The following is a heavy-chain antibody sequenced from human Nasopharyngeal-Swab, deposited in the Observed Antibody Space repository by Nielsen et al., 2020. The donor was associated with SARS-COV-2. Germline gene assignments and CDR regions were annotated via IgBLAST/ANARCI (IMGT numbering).Heavy chain of an antibody. CDR1: GFTFRSYG. V-gene: IGHV3-33*01. Sequence: GGSLSLSWAASGFTFRSYGMLWVRQAPGKGLEWVAVIWYEGSNKYYADSVKGRFTISRDNSKNTLYLQMNSLRAEDTAVYYCARGVPAAAFDYWGQGTLVTVSS. CDR3: ARGVPAAAFDY. D-gene: IGHD2-2*01. J-gene: IGHJ4*02. CDR2: IWYEGSNK.